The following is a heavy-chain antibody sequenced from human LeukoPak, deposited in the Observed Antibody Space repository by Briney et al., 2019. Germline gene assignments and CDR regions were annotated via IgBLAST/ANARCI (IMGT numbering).Heavy chain of an antibody. Sequence: SQTLSLTCAISGESVSSKNGAWNWIRQSPSRGLERLGRTYYRSKWYSDYAVSMNGRITINPDTSKNQFSLQLNSVTPDDTAVYYCARHVGTSGWHTFDYWGQGTLVTVSS. V-gene: IGHV6-1*01. J-gene: IGHJ4*02. D-gene: IGHD6-19*01. CDR3: ARHVGTSGWHTFDY. CDR2: TYYRSKWYS. CDR1: GESVSSKNGA.